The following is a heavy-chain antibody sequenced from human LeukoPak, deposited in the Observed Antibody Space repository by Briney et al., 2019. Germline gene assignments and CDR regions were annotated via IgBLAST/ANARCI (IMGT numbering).Heavy chain of an antibody. D-gene: IGHD3-16*02. CDR3: ARVSNAITFGGVIVSSDY. Sequence: SGGSLRLSCAASGFTFSSYGMHWVRQAPGKGLEGVAFIRYDGSNKYYADSVKGRFTISRDNSKNTLYLQMNSLRAEDTAVYYCARVSNAITFGGVIVSSDYWGQGTLVTVSS. V-gene: IGHV3-30*02. CDR1: GFTFSSYG. CDR2: IRYDGSNK. J-gene: IGHJ4*02.